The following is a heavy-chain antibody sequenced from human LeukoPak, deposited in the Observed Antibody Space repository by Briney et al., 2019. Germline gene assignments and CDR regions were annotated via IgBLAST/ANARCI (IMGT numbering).Heavy chain of an antibody. CDR1: GFTFSNYG. CDR3: AKRKGETAMVYFDY. Sequence: GGSLRLSCAAPGFTFSNYGMHWVRQAPGKGLEWVAFIRYDGSNKYYADSVKGRFTISRDNSKNTLYLQMNSLRAEDTAVYYCAKRKGETAMVYFDYWGQGTLVTVSS. CDR2: IRYDGSNK. V-gene: IGHV3-30*02. D-gene: IGHD5-18*01. J-gene: IGHJ4*02.